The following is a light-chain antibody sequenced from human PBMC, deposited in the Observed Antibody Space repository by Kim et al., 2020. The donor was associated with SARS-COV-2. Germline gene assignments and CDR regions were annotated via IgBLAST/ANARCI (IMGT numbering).Light chain of an antibody. CDR2: GAS. J-gene: IGKJ2*03. CDR1: QSVSSSY. V-gene: IGKV3-20*01. CDR3: QQYGSSR. Sequence: LSLSPGESATLSCRASQSVSSSYLAWYQQKPGQAPRLLIYGASSRATGIPDRFSGSGSGTDFTLTISRLEPEDFAVYYCQQYGSSRFGQGTKLEI.